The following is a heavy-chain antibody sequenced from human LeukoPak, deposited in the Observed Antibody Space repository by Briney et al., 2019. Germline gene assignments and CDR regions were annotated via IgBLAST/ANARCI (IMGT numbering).Heavy chain of an antibody. Sequence: PSATLSLTCTVSGYSISSGYYWGWIRQPPGKRLEWVGSIHSSGSTNYNPSLKSRVTMSVDTSKNQFSLKLSSVTAADTAVYYCARAHYGGNSEANWFDPWGQGTLVTVSS. CDR1: GYSISSGYY. V-gene: IGHV4-38-2*02. CDR3: ARAHYGGNSEANWFDP. J-gene: IGHJ5*02. D-gene: IGHD4-23*01. CDR2: IHSSGST.